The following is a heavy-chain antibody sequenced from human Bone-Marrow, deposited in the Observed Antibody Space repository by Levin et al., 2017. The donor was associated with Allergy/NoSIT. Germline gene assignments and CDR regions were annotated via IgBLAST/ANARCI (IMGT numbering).Heavy chain of an antibody. CDR3: ARDQGSSGYLYYFDY. V-gene: IGHV1-2*04. Sequence: GGSLRLSCKASGYTFTGYYMHWVRQAPGQGLEWMGWINPNSGGTNYAQKFQGWVTMTRDTSISTAYMELSRLRSDDTAVYYCARDQGSSGYLYYFDYWGQGTLVTVSS. J-gene: IGHJ4*02. D-gene: IGHD3-22*01. CDR2: INPNSGGT. CDR1: GYTFTGYY.